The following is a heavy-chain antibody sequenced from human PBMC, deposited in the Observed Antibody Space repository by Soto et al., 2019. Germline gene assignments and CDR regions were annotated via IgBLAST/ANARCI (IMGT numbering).Heavy chain of an antibody. CDR1: GGSISSGDYY. CDR3: ARAAVVTPFDY. J-gene: IGHJ4*02. D-gene: IGHD2-15*01. Sequence: LSLTCTVSGGSISSGDYYWSWIRQHPGKGLEWIGYIYYSGSTYYNPSLKSRVTISVDTSKNQFSMKLSSVTAADTTVYYCARAAVVTPFDYWGQGTLVTVSS. CDR2: IYYSGST. V-gene: IGHV4-31*03.